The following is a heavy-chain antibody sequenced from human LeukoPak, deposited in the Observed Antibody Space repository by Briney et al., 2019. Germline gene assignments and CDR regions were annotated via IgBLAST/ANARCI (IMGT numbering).Heavy chain of an antibody. CDR2: ISYDGSNK. D-gene: IGHD2-2*01. CDR3: ASDENAGVPAALFDY. V-gene: IGHV3-30*19. CDR1: GFTFSSYG. J-gene: IGHJ4*02. Sequence: PGGSLRLSCAASGFTFSSYGMHWVRQAPGKGLEWVAVISYDGSNKYYADSVKGRFTVSRDNSKNTLYLQMNSLRAEDTAVYYCASDENAGVPAALFDYWGQGTLVTVSS.